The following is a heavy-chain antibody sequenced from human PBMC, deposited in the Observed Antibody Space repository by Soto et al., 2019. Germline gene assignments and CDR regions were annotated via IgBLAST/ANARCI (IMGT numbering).Heavy chain of an antibody. V-gene: IGHV4-34*01. CDR1: GESFSGYY. CDR3: ARVRYGDYYDY. D-gene: IGHD4-17*01. Sequence: PSETLSLTCTVYGESFSGYYWTWIRQPPGKGLGWIGEINHSGSANYSPSLKSRVTISVDTSKNQFSLNLNSVTAADTAVYYCARVRYGDYYDYWGQGTLVTVSS. J-gene: IGHJ4*02. CDR2: INHSGSA.